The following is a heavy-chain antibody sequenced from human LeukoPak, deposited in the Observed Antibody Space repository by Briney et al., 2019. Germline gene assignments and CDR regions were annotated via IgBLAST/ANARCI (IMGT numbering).Heavy chain of an antibody. CDR1: SYSISSGYY. D-gene: IGHD4-11*01. Sequence: SETLSLTCAVSSYSISSGYYWGWIRQPPGKGLEWIGSIYHSGSTYYNPSLKSRVTISVDTSKNQFSLKLSSVTAADTAVYYCARLILGITVTTPDYWGQGTLVTVSS. V-gene: IGHV4-38-2*01. CDR3: ARLILGITVTTPDY. CDR2: IYHSGST. J-gene: IGHJ4*02.